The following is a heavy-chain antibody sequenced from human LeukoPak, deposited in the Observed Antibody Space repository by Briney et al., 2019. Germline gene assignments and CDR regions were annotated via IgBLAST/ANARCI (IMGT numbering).Heavy chain of an antibody. J-gene: IGHJ3*02. CDR1: GGSISSSTYY. V-gene: IGHV4-39*02. Sequence: SETLSLTCTVSGGSISSSTYYWSWIRQPPGKGLEWIATIYYSGNTYYSPSLKSRVTISVDTSKNQFALKLNSVTPEDTAVYYCARDPTNYDSSGYYLEHCAFDIWGQGTMVTVSS. CDR3: ARDPTNYDSSGYYLEHCAFDI. CDR2: IYYSGNT. D-gene: IGHD3-22*01.